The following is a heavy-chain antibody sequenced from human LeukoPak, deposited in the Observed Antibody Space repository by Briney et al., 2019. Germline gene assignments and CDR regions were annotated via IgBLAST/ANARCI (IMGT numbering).Heavy chain of an antibody. D-gene: IGHD3-10*01. J-gene: IGHJ5*02. CDR3: ARGGITMDRGVILKKGWFDP. V-gene: IGHV1-8*01. Sequence: ASAKVSCKASGYTFTSYDINWVRQATGQGLEWMGWMNPNSGNTGYAQKFQGRVTMTRNTSISTAYMELSSLRSEDTAVYYCARGGITMDRGVILKKGWFDPWGQGTLVTVSS. CDR2: MNPNSGNT. CDR1: GYTFTSYD.